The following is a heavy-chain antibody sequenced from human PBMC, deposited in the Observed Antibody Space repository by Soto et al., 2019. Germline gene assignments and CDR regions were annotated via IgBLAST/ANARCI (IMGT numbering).Heavy chain of an antibody. D-gene: IGHD5-12*01. CDR1: GGSFSGYY. Sequence: QVQLQQWGAGLLKPSETLSLTCAVYGGSFSGYYWSWIRQPPGKGLEWIGEINHSGSTNYNPSLKSRVTISVDPSKNQFSLKLSSVTAADTAVYYCARGGVATTTHFGYWGQGTLVTVSS. CDR3: ARGGVATTTHFGY. J-gene: IGHJ4*02. V-gene: IGHV4-34*01. CDR2: INHSGST.